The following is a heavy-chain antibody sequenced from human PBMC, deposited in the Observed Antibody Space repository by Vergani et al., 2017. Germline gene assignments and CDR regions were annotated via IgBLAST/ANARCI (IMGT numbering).Heavy chain of an antibody. V-gene: IGHV4-59*01. CDR1: GGSISSYY. J-gene: IGHJ4*02. CDR3: ARDTGFFDY. D-gene: IGHD4-11*01. CDR2: IYYSGST. Sequence: QVQLQESGPGLVKPSETLSLTCTVPGGSISSYYWSWIRQPPGKGLEWIGYIYYSGSTNYNPALKSRVTISVDTSKNQFSLKLSSVTAADTAVYYCARDTGFFDYWGQGTLVTVSS.